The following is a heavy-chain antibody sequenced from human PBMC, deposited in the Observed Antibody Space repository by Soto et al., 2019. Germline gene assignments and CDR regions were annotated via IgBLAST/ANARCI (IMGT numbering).Heavy chain of an antibody. CDR2: ISYDGSNK. V-gene: IGHV3-30*18. CDR3: AKALGGDYAFWILDV. CDR1: GFTLSSSG. D-gene: IGHD3-3*01. Sequence: GGSLRLSCAASGFTLSSSGMHWVRQSPGRGLEWVAIISYDGSNKDYADFVKGRFTISRDNSKNTLYLQMSSLTPEDTAVYYCAKALGGDYAFWILDVWGQGTTVTVSS. J-gene: IGHJ6*02.